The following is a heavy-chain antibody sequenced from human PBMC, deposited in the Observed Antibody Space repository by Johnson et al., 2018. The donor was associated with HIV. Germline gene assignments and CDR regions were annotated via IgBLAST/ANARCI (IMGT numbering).Heavy chain of an antibody. CDR2: IKQDGSEK. V-gene: IGHV3-7*03. CDR3: ARGGCSSTSCYIPDAFDI. J-gene: IGHJ3*02. D-gene: IGHD2-2*02. CDR1: GFTFSSYW. Sequence: VQLVESGGGLVQPGGSLRLSCAASGFTFSSYWMSWVRQAPGNGLEWVANIKQDGSEKYYVDSVKGRFTISRDNAKNSLYLQMNSLRAEDTAVYYCARGGCSSTSCYIPDAFDIWGQGTMVTVSS.